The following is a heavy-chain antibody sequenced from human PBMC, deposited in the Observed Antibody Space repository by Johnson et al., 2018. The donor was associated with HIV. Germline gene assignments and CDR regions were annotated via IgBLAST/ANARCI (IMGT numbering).Heavy chain of an antibody. J-gene: IGHJ3*02. CDR3: ARESGGQYDAFDI. Sequence: QVQLVESGGGLVKPGDSLRLSCTASGFTFSSYAMHWVRQAPGKGLEWVAIISFDGSNEYYADSVKGRFTISRDNSRNTLYLQMNSLRAEDTAVYYCARESGGQYDAFDIWGQGTMVTVSS. CDR2: ISFDGSNE. D-gene: IGHD3-16*01. V-gene: IGHV3-30-3*01. CDR1: GFTFSSYA.